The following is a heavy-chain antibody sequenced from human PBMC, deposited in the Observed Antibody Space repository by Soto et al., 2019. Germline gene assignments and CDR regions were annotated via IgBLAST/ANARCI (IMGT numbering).Heavy chain of an antibody. J-gene: IGHJ4*02. V-gene: IGHV1-18*01. CDR1: GYTFPSST. CDR2: INAYSGDR. CDR3: ARASYGDSDY. D-gene: IGHD4-17*01. Sequence: QGELVQSGAEVKKPGASVKVSCKASGYTFPSSTIIWLRQAPGQGLEWLGWINAYSGDRKFAQRFQGRVTMTTATSTGTAYLELTSRTCDETAIYFSARASYGDSDYGGQGTLLTVSS.